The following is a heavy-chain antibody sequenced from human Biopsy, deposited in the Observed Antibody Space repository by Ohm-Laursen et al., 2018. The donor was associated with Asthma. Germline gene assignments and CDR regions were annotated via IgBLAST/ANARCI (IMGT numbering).Heavy chain of an antibody. J-gene: IGHJ4*02. D-gene: IGHD3-22*01. CDR3: ARAQDYYDSRGYYRSFDY. CDR1: YGSIISGGYY. Sequence: SDTLSLTCTVSYGSIISGGYYWTWIRQHPGKGLEWIGFIYYSGSTYYNPSLKSRVSISIDTSKNQFSLKLSSVTAADTAVYYCARAQDYYDSRGYYRSFDYWGQGTLVTVSS. CDR2: IYYSGST. V-gene: IGHV4-31*03.